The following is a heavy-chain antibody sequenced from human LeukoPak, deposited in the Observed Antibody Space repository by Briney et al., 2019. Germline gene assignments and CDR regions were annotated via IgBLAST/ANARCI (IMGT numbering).Heavy chain of an antibody. CDR3: TRNHLGDFDI. Sequence: GGSLRLSCAASGFTFSGSAMHWVRQASGKGLEWVGRIRSKANSYATAYAASVKGRFTISRDDSKNTAYLQMNSLKTEDTAVYYCTRNHLGDFDIWGKGTRVTVSS. CDR2: IRSKANSYAT. V-gene: IGHV3-73*01. J-gene: IGHJ3*02. D-gene: IGHD3-16*01. CDR1: GFTFSGSA.